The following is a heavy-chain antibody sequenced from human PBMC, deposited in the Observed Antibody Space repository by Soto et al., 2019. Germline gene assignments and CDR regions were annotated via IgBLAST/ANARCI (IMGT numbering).Heavy chain of an antibody. V-gene: IGHV1-69*01. D-gene: IGHD3-3*01. CDR2: IIPIFGTA. CDR3: ARQYYDFWSGYYLGYYYYGMDV. Sequence: QVQLVQSGAEVKKPGSSVKVSCKASGGTFSSYAISWVRQAPGQGLEWMGGIIPIFGTANYAQKFQGRVTITADESTSTAYMELSSLRSEDTAVYYCARQYYDFWSGYYLGYYYYGMDVWGQGTTVTVSS. CDR1: GGTFSSYA. J-gene: IGHJ6*02.